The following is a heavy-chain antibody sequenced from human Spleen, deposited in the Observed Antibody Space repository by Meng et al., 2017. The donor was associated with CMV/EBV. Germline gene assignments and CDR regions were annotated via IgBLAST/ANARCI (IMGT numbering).Heavy chain of an antibody. D-gene: IGHD6-6*01. V-gene: IGHV4-4*08. CDR1: GGSISSYY. CDR2: ISDSGST. J-gene: IGHJ6*02. CDR3: ARDRIAARFYYYYGMDV. Sequence: GSLRLSCTVSGGSISSYYWSWIRQPPGKELEWIGYISDSGSTSYSPSLKSRVTMSLDTSKNHFSLKLSSVTAADTAVYYCARDRIAARFYYYYGMDVWGQGTTVTVSS.